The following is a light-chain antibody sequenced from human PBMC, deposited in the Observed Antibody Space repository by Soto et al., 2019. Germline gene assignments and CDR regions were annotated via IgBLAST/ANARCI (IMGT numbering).Light chain of an antibody. CDR2: DAS. CDR1: QSVTSY. CDR3: QQYYSTPLT. Sequence: EIVLTQSPATLSLSPGERATLSCRASQSVTSYLAWYQQRPGQAPRLLINDASRRATGTPDRFSGSGSGTDFTLTISSLQAEDVAVYYCQQYYSTPLTFGGGTKVDIK. V-gene: IGKV3-11*01. J-gene: IGKJ4*01.